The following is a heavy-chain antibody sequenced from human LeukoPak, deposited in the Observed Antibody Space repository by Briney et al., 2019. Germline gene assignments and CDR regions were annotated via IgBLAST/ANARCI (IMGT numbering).Heavy chain of an antibody. CDR2: LNPSGGSS. J-gene: IGHJ6*02. V-gene: IGHV1-46*01. Sequence: ASVKVSCKASGYTVTSYYMHWVRQAPGQALEWMAILNPSGGSSNYAQKFQGRATLTRATSTGTVYMELSSVRSEDTAVYYCASVYKHGMDVWGQGTTVIVSS. D-gene: IGHD5-24*01. CDR1: GYTVTSYY. CDR3: ASVYKHGMDV.